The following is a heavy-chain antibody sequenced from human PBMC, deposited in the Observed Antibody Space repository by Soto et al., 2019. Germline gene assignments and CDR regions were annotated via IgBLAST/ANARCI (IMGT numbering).Heavy chain of an antibody. CDR2: MNPNSGNT. J-gene: IGHJ4*02. CDR1: GYTFTSYD. D-gene: IGHD1-26*01. Sequence: ASVKVSCKASGYTFTSYDINWVRQATGQGLEWMGWMNPNSGNTGYAQKFQGRVTMTRNTSISTAHMELSSLRSEDTAVYYCARTGGYSGSYRFDYWGQGTLVTVSS. V-gene: IGHV1-8*01. CDR3: ARTGGYSGSYRFDY.